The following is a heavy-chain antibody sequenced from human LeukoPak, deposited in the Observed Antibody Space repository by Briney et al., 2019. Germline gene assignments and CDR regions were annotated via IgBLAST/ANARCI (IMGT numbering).Heavy chain of an antibody. CDR2: IRYDGSNK. V-gene: IGHV3-30*02. D-gene: IGHD3-10*01. J-gene: IGHJ4*02. CDR1: GFTFSSYG. CDR3: AKDPQLLWFGEFYFDY. Sequence: PGGSLRLSCAASGFTFSSYGMHWVRQAPGKGLEWVAFIRYDGSNKYYADSVKGRFTISRDNSKNTLYLQMNSLRAEDTAVYYCAKDPQLLWFGEFYFDYWGQGTLVTVSS.